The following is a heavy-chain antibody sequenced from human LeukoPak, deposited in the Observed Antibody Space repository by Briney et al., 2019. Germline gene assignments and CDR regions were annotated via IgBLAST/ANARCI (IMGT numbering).Heavy chain of an antibody. J-gene: IGHJ6*04. CDR3: ARTQPTGNFIPAAVYGMDV. CDR2: INPSGGST. D-gene: IGHD2-2*01. CDR1: GYTFTSYY. Sequence: ASVKVSCKASGYTFTSYYMHWVRQAPGQGLEWMGLINPSGGSTGYAQKFQGRVTMTRDTSTSTVYMELSSLRSEDTAVYYCARTQPTGNFIPAAVYGMDVWGEGTTVTVSS. V-gene: IGHV1-46*01.